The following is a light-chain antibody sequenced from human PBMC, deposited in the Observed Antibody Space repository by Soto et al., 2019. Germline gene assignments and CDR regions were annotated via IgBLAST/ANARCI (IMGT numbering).Light chain of an antibody. Sequence: QSVLTQPPSVTGAPGQRVTISCTGIHSDIGAGYGVHWYQQFPHSAPKLFIYDTTNRPSGVPDRFSGSRSGTSASLAITGLQAEDEADYYCQSFDSSRIGLLFGGGTKVTVL. J-gene: IGLJ2*01. V-gene: IGLV1-40*01. CDR2: DTT. CDR1: HSDIGAGYG. CDR3: QSFDSSRIGLL.